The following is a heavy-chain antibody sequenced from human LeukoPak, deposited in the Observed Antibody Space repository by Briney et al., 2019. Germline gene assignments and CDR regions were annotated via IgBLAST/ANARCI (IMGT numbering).Heavy chain of an antibody. V-gene: IGHV3-15*01. Sequence: GGSLRLSCAASGFSISDAYVSWVRQTPGKGLEWVGRIIREDDGGTTDYAAPMKGRFIISRDDSKNTLYLQLNSLKAEDTAVYYCLVQYYFDFWGQGTLVTVSS. CDR1: GFSISDAY. CDR2: IIREDDGGTT. D-gene: IGHD2-8*02. CDR3: LVQYYFDF. J-gene: IGHJ4*02.